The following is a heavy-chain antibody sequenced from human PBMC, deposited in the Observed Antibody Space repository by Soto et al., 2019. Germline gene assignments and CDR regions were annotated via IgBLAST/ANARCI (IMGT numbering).Heavy chain of an antibody. Sequence: GGSLRLSCAASGFTCSFCAMNWVRQAPGKGLEWVSSIRGSGGDTYYADSVRGRFTISRDNSKNTLYLQMNSLRAEDTAVYYCARVGGDYGDYGGFDYWGQGTLVNVSS. CDR2: IRGSGGDT. D-gene: IGHD4-17*01. J-gene: IGHJ4*02. V-gene: IGHV3-23*01. CDR3: ARVGGDYGDYGGFDY. CDR1: GFTCSFCA.